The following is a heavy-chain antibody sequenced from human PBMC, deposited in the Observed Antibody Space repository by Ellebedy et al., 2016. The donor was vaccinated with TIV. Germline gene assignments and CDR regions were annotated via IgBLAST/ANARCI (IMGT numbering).Heavy chain of an antibody. CDR2: IIPIFGTA. V-gene: IGHV1-69*13. CDR3: ARDRYDILTGYSELDY. J-gene: IGHJ4*02. D-gene: IGHD3-9*01. Sequence: AASVKVSCKASGGTFSSYAISWVRQAPGQGLEWMGGIIPIFGTANYAQKFQGRVTITADESTSTAYMELSSLRSEDTAVYYCARDRYDILTGYSELDYWGQGTLVTVSS. CDR1: GGTFSSYA.